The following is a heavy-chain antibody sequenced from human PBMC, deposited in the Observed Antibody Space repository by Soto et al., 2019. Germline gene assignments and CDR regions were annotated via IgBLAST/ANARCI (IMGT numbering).Heavy chain of an antibody. Sequence: QVQLQQSGPRLVKPSETLSLTCTVSSGPDRSHNWGWIRQPPGRGLEWIGYVYYTGDTAYNPSLRGRVTMSADTSTNAISLTLNSVTAADTAVYYCVRQGIDYLHGLGDVWGQGTTVSVSS. V-gene: IGHV4-59*08. CDR2: VYYTGDT. CDR1: SGPDRSHN. J-gene: IGHJ6*02. D-gene: IGHD4-17*01. CDR3: VRQGIDYLHGLGDV.